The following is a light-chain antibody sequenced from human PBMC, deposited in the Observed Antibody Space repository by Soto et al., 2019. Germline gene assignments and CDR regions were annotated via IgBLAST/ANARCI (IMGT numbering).Light chain of an antibody. CDR3: QQYGSSPGT. CDR1: QSVSSSY. Sequence: EIVLTQSPGTLSLSPGERATLSCRASQSVSSSYLAWYLQKPGQAPILLIYGASTRATGIPGRFSGSGSGTDFTLTISRLEPEDFAVYYCQQYGSSPGTFGQGTNVEIK. V-gene: IGKV3-20*01. J-gene: IGKJ1*01. CDR2: GAS.